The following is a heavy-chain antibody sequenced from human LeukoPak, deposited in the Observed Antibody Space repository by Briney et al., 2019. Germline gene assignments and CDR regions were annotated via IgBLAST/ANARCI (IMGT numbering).Heavy chain of an antibody. CDR2: LSTSSIYI. D-gene: IGHD1-26*01. V-gene: IGHV3-21*01. Sequence: PGGSLRLSCGASGFTFSSYWMHWVRQAPGKGLEWVSSLSTSSIYIYYADSVKGRFTISRDNPKTSLYLQMNSLRAEDTALYYCTRDPSNSGSYSRLDYWGQGTLVTVSS. CDR3: TRDPSNSGSYSRLDY. J-gene: IGHJ4*02. CDR1: GFTFSSYW.